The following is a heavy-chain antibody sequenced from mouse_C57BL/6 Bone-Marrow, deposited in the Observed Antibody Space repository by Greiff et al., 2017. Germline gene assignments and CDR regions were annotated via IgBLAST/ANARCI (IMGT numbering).Heavy chain of an antibody. Sequence: QVQLQQPGAELVMPGASVKLSCKASGYTFTSYWMHWVKQRPGQGLEWIGEIDPSDSYTNYNQKFKGKSTLTVDKSSRTAYMQLSSLTSEDSAVYYCARTGDYDDYYAMDYWGQGTSVTVSS. D-gene: IGHD2-4*01. V-gene: IGHV1-69*01. CDR3: ARTGDYDDYYAMDY. J-gene: IGHJ4*01. CDR2: IDPSDSYT. CDR1: GYTFTSYW.